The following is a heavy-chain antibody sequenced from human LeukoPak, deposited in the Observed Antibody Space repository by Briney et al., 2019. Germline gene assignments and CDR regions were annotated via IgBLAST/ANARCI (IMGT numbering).Heavy chain of an antibody. V-gene: IGHV3-23*01. CDR1: GFTFSSYA. J-gene: IGHJ6*02. D-gene: IGHD2-2*01. Sequence: GGSLRLSCAASGFTFSSYAMSWVRQAPGKGLEWVSTIGGSGGNTYYADSVKGRFAISRDNSRNTLCLQMNSLRAEDTAVYYCAKDNVVVPAAPYGMDVWGQGTAVTVSS. CDR2: IGGSGGNT. CDR3: AKDNVVVPAAPYGMDV.